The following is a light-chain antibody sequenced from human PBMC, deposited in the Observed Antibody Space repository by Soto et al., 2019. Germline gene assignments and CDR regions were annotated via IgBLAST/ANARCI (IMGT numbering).Light chain of an antibody. Sequence: DIQMTQSPSTLSGSVGDRVTITCRASQTISSWLAWYQQKPGKAPKLLIYKASTLKSGVPSRFSGSGSGPEFTITISNLQPDDFASYYCQHYNSYSEAFGQGTKVDIK. CDR2: KAS. V-gene: IGKV1-5*03. CDR3: QHYNSYSEA. J-gene: IGKJ1*01. CDR1: QTISSW.